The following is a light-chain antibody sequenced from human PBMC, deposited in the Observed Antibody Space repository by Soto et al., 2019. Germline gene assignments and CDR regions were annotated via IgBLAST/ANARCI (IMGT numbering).Light chain of an antibody. Sequence: EIVLTQSPATLSLSPGERATLSCRASQSVSSYLAWYQQKPGQAPRLLIYDASNRATGIPARFSGSGSGTDFTLTISSLEPEDFAVYYCQQRKGTFGPGTKVDSK. V-gene: IGKV3-11*01. CDR2: DAS. CDR3: QQRKGT. CDR1: QSVSSY. J-gene: IGKJ3*01.